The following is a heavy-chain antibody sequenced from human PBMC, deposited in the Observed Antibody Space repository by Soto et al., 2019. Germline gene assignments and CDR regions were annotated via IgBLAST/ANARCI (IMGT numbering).Heavy chain of an antibody. J-gene: IGHJ3*02. V-gene: IGHV5-51*01. CDR3: ARSGFPNPLGAFDI. Sequence: GESLKISCKGSGYSFTSYWIGWVRQMPGKGLEWMGIIYPGDSDTGYSPSVQGQVTLSADKAITPAYLQWSSLKASDTAMYYCARSGFPNPLGAFDIWGQGTMVTVSS. D-gene: IGHD3-10*01. CDR1: GYSFTSYW. CDR2: IYPGDSDT.